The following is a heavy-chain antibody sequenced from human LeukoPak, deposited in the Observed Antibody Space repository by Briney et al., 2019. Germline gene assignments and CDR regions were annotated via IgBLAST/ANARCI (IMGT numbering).Heavy chain of an antibody. D-gene: IGHD6-19*01. Sequence: PGGSLRLFCAASGFTFSIYSMIWVRQAPGKGLEWVSSISSSRSYIYYADSVKGRFTISRDNAKNSLYLQMNSLRAEDTAVYYCARGGSSGSVSDYWGQGTLVTVSS. CDR1: GFTFSIYS. CDR2: ISSSRSYI. CDR3: ARGGSSGSVSDY. J-gene: IGHJ4*02. V-gene: IGHV3-21*01.